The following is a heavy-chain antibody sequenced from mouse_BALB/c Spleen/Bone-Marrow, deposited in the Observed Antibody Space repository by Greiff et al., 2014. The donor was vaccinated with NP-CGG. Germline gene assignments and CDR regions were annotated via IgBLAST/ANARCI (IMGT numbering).Heavy chain of an antibody. Sequence: EVKLVESGPDLVKPSQSLSLTCTVTGYSITSGYSWHWIRQFPGNKLEWMGYIHYSGSTNYNPSLKSRISITRDTSKNQFFLQLNSVTTEDTATYYCASTPYYYGSSYGYFDVWGAGTTVTVSS. CDR1: GYSITSGYS. J-gene: IGHJ1*01. D-gene: IGHD1-1*01. V-gene: IGHV3-1*02. CDR3: ASTPYYYGSSYGYFDV. CDR2: IHYSGST.